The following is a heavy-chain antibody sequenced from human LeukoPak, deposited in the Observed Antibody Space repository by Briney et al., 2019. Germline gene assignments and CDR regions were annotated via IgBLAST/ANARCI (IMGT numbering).Heavy chain of an antibody. Sequence: SETLSLTCTVSGGSINSYYRSWLRQPPGKGLEWIGYIDFSGSTNYNPSLKSRVTISVDTSKNQFSLKVSSVTAADTAVYYCAREGLSGTFDYWGQGTLVTVSS. CDR2: IDFSGST. D-gene: IGHD6-19*01. CDR1: GGSINSYY. CDR3: AREGLSGTFDY. V-gene: IGHV4-59*01. J-gene: IGHJ4*02.